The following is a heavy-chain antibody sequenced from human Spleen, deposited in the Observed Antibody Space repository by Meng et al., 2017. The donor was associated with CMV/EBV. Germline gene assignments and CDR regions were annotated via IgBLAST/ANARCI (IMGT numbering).Heavy chain of an antibody. V-gene: IGHV1-2*02. J-gene: IGHJ6*02. CDR3: ARDLRPGTTIFGVRSVHYGMDV. Sequence: ASVKVSCKASGYTFTGYYMHWVRQAPGQGLEWMGWINPNSGNTNYAQKFQGRVTMTRDTSISTAYMELSRLRSDDTAVYYCARDLRPGTTIFGVRSVHYGMDVWGQGTTVTVSS. CDR1: GYTFTGYY. D-gene: IGHD3-3*01. CDR2: INPNSGNT.